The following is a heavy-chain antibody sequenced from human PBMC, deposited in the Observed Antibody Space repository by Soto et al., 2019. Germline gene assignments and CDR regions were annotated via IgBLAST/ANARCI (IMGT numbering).Heavy chain of an antibody. D-gene: IGHD2-21*01. J-gene: IGHJ4*02. V-gene: IGHV3-48*02. Sequence: EVQLVESGGGLVQPGGSLRLSCAASGFTFSSYSMNWVRQAPGKGLEWVSYISSSSSTIYYADSVKGRFTISRDNAKNSLYLQMNSLRDEDTAVYYCARVNRDGVKDVWSGDYWCQGTLVTVSS. CDR2: ISSSSSTI. CDR3: ARVNRDGVKDVWSGDY. CDR1: GFTFSSYS.